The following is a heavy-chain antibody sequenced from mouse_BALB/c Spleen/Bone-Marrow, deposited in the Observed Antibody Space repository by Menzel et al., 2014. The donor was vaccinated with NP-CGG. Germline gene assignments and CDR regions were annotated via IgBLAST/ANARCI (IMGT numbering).Heavy chain of an antibody. D-gene: IGHD2-4*01. CDR3: ARRDYDYDDYSMDY. V-gene: IGHV1S132*01. Sequence: QVQLQQSGAELVKPGASVKLSCKTSGYTFTSYWIQWVKQRPGQGLGWIGEMFPQTGATYYNERFRGRATLTIDTSSSTAYMQLSSLTSEDSAVYFCARRDYDYDDYSMDYWGQGTSVTVSS. J-gene: IGHJ4*01. CDR1: GYTFTSYW. CDR2: MFPQTGAT.